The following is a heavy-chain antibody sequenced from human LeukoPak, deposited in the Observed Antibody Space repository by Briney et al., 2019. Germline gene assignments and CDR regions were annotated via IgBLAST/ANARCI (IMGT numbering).Heavy chain of an antibody. CDR2: ISGTGGRT. V-gene: IGHV3-23*01. D-gene: IGHD3-10*01. CDR3: ARGHLHYYGSGRPPG. J-gene: IGHJ4*02. Sequence: GGSLRLSCAASGFTFSSQAMSWVRQAPGKGLECVSGISGTGGRTYYADSVKGRFTISRDNAKNSLYLQMNSLRAEDTAMYYCARGHLHYYGSGRPPGWGQGTLVTVSS. CDR1: GFTFSSQA.